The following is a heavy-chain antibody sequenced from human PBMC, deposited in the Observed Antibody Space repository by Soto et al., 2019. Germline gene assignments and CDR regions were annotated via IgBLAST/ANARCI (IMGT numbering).Heavy chain of an antibody. CDR2: IRYDGSKK. CDR1: GFTFSRYG. CDR3: AQNLYDYGGQGPLGIDGMAV. D-gene: IGHD4-17*01. J-gene: IGHJ6*02. V-gene: IGHV3-33*06. Sequence: QVQLMESGGGVVQPGRSLRLSCAASGFTFSRYGMHWIRQAPGKGLEWVAVIRYDGSKKYYADSVKGRFTISRDNSKTTLYLQMTSLRAEATAVYYCAQNLYDYGGQGPLGIDGMAVWGQGTTVTVSS.